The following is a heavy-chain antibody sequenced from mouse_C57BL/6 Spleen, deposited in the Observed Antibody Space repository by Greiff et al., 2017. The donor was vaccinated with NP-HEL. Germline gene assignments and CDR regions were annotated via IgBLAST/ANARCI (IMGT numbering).Heavy chain of an antibody. Sequence: VQLQQPGTELVKPGASVKLSCKASGYTFTSYWMHWVKQRPGQGLEWIGNINPSNGGTNYNEKFKSKATLTVDKSSSTAYMQLSSLTSEDSAVYYCARWVITTVWYFDVWGTGTTVTVSS. V-gene: IGHV1-53*01. CDR1: GYTFTSYW. D-gene: IGHD1-1*01. CDR2: INPSNGGT. CDR3: ARWVITTVWYFDV. J-gene: IGHJ1*03.